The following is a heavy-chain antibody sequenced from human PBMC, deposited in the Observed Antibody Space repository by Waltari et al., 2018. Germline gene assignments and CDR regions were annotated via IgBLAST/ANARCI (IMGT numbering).Heavy chain of an antibody. V-gene: IGHV2-5*02. J-gene: IGHJ4*02. D-gene: IGHD3-9*01. CDR1: RFSLTTGSVA. CDR3: AHRYFSNFDY. Sequence: QITLKESGPTLMKPTQTLTLTCAFSRFSLTTGSVAVGWIRQPPGKAPEWLALIYGDDDKKYSPSLRSRLTIPKDSSENQVVLTMTNVDPVDTATYYCAHRYFSNFDYWGQGTLVTVSS. CDR2: IYGDDDK.